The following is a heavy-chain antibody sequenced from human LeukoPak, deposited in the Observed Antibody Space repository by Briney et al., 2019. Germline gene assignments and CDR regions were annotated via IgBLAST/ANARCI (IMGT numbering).Heavy chain of an antibody. Sequence: GGSLRLSCAASGFTFDNYALSWVRQAPGKGLEWVSTISGNGGGKYYTDSVKGRFSISRDNSKNTLYLQMNSLRAEDTAVYYCAKDSSPYCGGDCYPWFDPWGQGTLVTVSS. CDR2: ISGNGGGK. CDR3: AKDSSPYCGGDCYPWFDP. D-gene: IGHD2-21*02. CDR1: GFTFDNYA. V-gene: IGHV3-23*01. J-gene: IGHJ5*02.